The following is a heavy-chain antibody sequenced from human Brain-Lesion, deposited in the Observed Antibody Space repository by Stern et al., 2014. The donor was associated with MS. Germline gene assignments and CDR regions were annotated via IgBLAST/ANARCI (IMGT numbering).Heavy chain of an antibody. J-gene: IGHJ4*02. V-gene: IGHV1-24*01. CDR2: FDPEDGET. Sequence: VQLVQSGAEVKKPGASVKVSCKVSGYTLTEFSMHWVRQAPRKGLEWMAGFDPEDGETIYAQKFQGRVTMTEDTSTDTAYMELSSLRSEDTAVYYCATLSPGAGGNYYRHFDYWGQGTLVTVSS. D-gene: IGHD1-26*01. CDR3: ATLSPGAGGNYYRHFDY. CDR1: GYTLTEFS.